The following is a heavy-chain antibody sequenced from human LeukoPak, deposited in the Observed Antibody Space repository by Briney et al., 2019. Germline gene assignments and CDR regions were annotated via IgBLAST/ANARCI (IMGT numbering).Heavy chain of an antibody. Sequence: GGSLRLSCAASGFTFSSYSMNWVRQAPGKGLEWVSSISSGSSYIYYADSVKGRFTISRDNAKNSLYLQMNSLRAEDTAVYYCARDVTMVRGVSLWGQGTLVTVSS. J-gene: IGHJ4*02. CDR3: ARDVTMVRGVSL. V-gene: IGHV3-21*01. CDR2: ISSGSSYI. D-gene: IGHD3-10*01. CDR1: GFTFSSYS.